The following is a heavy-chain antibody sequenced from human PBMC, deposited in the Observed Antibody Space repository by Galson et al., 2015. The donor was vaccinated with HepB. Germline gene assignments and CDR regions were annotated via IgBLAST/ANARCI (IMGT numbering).Heavy chain of an antibody. J-gene: IGHJ4*02. CDR2: ISYDGSNK. D-gene: IGHD3-9*01. V-gene: IGHV3-30*18. CDR1: GFTFSSYG. CDR3: AKAPWGGILTGYYHN. Sequence: SLRLSCAASGFTFSSYGMHWVRQAPGKGLEWVAVISYDGSNKYYADSVKGLFTISRDNSKNTLYLQMNSLRAEDTAVYYCAKAPWGGILTGYYHNWGQGTLVTVSS.